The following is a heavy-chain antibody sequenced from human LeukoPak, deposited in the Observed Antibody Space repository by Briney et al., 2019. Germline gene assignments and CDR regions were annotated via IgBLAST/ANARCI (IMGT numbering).Heavy chain of an antibody. CDR1: GFTFGTDW. J-gene: IGHJ4*02. CDR2: INSDGSSI. Sequence: PGGSLRLSCAASGFTFGTDWMNWVRQAPGKGLVWVSRINSDGSSISYADSVKGRFTISRDNAKNTLYLQTNSLRAEDTAVYYCGGGGYFLGYWGQGTLVTVSS. CDR3: GGGGYFLGY. D-gene: IGHD1-26*01. V-gene: IGHV3-74*01.